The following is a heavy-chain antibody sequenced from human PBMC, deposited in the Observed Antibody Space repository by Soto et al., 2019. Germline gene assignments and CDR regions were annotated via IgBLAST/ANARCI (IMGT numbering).Heavy chain of an antibody. CDR2: IWFDGSDK. CDR1: GFTFSNYG. Sequence: QVQLVESGGGVVQPGRSLRLSCAASGFTFSNYGMHWVRQAPGKGLEWVALIWFDGSDKYYADSGKGRFTMSRDNSKNTVYLQMNSLRAEDTAMYYCARLYCSSPSCYSVGAFEIRGQGTMVTVSS. CDR3: ARLYCSSPSCYSVGAFEI. D-gene: IGHD2-2*01. J-gene: IGHJ3*02. V-gene: IGHV3-33*01.